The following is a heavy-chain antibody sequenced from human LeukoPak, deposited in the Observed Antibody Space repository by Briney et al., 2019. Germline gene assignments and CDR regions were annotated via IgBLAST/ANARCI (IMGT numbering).Heavy chain of an antibody. Sequence: PGGSLRLSCTASGFTFGDYAMSWVRQAPGKGLEWVGFIRSKAYGGTTEYAASVKGRFTISRDDSKSIAYLQMNSLKTEDTAVHYCTGEVADGDFDYYYYMDVWGKGTTVTVSS. CDR3: TGEVADGDFDYYYYMDV. J-gene: IGHJ6*03. V-gene: IGHV3-49*04. CDR1: GFTFGDYA. CDR2: IRSKAYGGTT. D-gene: IGHD4-17*01.